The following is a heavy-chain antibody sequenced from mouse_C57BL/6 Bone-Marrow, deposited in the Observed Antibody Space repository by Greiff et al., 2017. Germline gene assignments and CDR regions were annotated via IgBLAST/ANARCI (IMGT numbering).Heavy chain of an antibody. Sequence: EVKLVESGPELVKPGASVKISCKASGYSFTGYYMNWVKQSPEKSLEWIGEINPSTGGTTYNQKFKAKATLTVDTSSSTAYMQLKSLTSEDSAVXYCAREWGGTRHGLSMDYWGQGTSVTVSS. D-gene: IGHD1-1*02. V-gene: IGHV1-42*01. CDR2: INPSTGGT. CDR3: AREWGGTRHGLSMDY. J-gene: IGHJ4*01. CDR1: GYSFTGYY.